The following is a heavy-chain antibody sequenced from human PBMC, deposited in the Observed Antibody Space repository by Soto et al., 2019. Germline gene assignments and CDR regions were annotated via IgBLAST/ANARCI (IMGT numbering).Heavy chain of an antibody. V-gene: IGHV4-59*08. CDR1: GGSISSYY. CDR3: ARRGRYSSGWYPIDY. CDR2: IYYSGST. J-gene: IGHJ4*02. Sequence: PSETLSLTCTVSGGSISSYYWSWIRQPPGKGLEWIGYIYYSGSTNYNPSLKSRVTISVDTSKNQFSLKLSPVTAADTAVDYCARRGRYSSGWYPIDYWGQGTLVTVSS. D-gene: IGHD6-19*01.